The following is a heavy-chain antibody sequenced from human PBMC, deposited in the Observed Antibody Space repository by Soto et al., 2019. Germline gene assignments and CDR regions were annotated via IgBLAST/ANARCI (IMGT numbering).Heavy chain of an antibody. V-gene: IGHV1-69*13. Sequence: GASVKVSCKASGGTFSSYAISWVRQAPGQGLEWMGGIIPIFGTANYAQKFQGRVTITADESTSTAYMELSSLRSEDTAVYYCARDQDCSXGSCYSYYYYGMDVWGQGTTVTVSS. D-gene: IGHD2-15*01. CDR1: GGTFSSYA. J-gene: IGHJ6*02. CDR3: ARDQDCSXGSCYSYYYYGMDV. CDR2: IIPIFGTA.